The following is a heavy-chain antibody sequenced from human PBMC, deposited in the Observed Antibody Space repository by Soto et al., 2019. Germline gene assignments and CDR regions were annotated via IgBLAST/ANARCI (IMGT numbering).Heavy chain of an antibody. J-gene: IGHJ6*02. V-gene: IGHV3-15*01. CDR1: GFTFSSAW. CDR2: IKSKTDGWTT. CDR3: TTDASGYYYYYYGMDV. Sequence: PAGTRRLSGAASGFTFSSAWMSRVRHAPGKGLEWVGRIKSKTDGWTTDYAAPVKGRFTISRDDSKNTLYLQMNSLKTEDTAVYYCTTDASGYYYYYYGMDVWGQGTTVTVSS. D-gene: IGHD3-22*01.